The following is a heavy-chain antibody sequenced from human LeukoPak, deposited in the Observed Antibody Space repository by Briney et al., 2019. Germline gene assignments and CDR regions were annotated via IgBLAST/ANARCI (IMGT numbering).Heavy chain of an antibody. D-gene: IGHD3-9*01. CDR1: GFTFSSYA. CDR2: ISYDGSNK. Sequence: PGRSLRLSCAASGFTFSSYAMHWVRQAPGKGLEWVAVISYDGSNKYYADSVKGRFTISRDNSKNTLYLQMNSLRAEDTAVYYCARGKELRYFDWLALGYYGMDVWGQGTTVTVSS. J-gene: IGHJ6*02. CDR3: ARGKELRYFDWLALGYYGMDV. V-gene: IGHV3-30-3*01.